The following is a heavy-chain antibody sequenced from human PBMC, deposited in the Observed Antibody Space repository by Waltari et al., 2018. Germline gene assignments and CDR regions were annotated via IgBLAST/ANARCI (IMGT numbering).Heavy chain of an antibody. CDR2: FICSSSYL. CDR1: GFTFSSNS. CDR3: AKDPHSSGWSDY. V-gene: IGHV3-21*04. Sequence: EVQLVESGGGLVKPGGSLRLYCAASGFTFSSNSMNWVGQAPGSGLVVFSSFICSSSYLYYPDSLKGRFTISRDNAKNSLYLQLNSLRAEDTAVYYCAKDPHSSGWSDYWGQGTLVTVSS. D-gene: IGHD6-19*01. J-gene: IGHJ4*02.